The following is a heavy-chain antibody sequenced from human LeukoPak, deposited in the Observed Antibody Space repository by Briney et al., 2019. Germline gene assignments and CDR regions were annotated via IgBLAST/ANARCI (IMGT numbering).Heavy chain of an antibody. V-gene: IGHV3-7*01. D-gene: IGHD5-18*01. CDR3: ARGGYTFDY. Sequence: GGSLRLSCAASGFSLSGYWMTWVRQAPGKGLEWVARLHADGVEQNYVDSVTGRFTMSRDNAKNSLDLQMNSLRVEDTAVYYCARGGYTFDYLGQGTLVAVSS. J-gene: IGHJ4*02. CDR1: GFSLSGYW. CDR2: LHADGVEQ.